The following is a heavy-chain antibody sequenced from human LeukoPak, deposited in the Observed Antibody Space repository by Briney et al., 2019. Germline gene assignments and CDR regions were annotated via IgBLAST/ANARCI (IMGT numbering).Heavy chain of an antibody. J-gene: IGHJ5*02. CDR1: GFTFSSYW. V-gene: IGHV3-74*01. CDR2: INSDGSST. D-gene: IGHD2-2*01. CDR3: ARDLWPGIVPAP. Sequence: GGSLRLSCAASGFTFSSYWMHWLRHAPGKGLVWVSRINSDGSSTTYADSVKGRFTISRDKAKNPLYLQMNSLRAEDTAVYYCARDLWPGIVPAPWGQGTLVTVSS.